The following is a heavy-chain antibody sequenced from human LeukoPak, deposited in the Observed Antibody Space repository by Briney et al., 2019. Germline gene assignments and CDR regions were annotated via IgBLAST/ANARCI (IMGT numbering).Heavy chain of an antibody. D-gene: IGHD5-24*01. CDR1: GGSISSGGYS. V-gene: IGHV4-30-2*01. J-gene: IGHJ6*02. CDR3: ARGSREYGMDV. Sequence: PSQTLSLTCAVSGGSISSGGYSWSWIRQPPGKGLEWIGYIYHSGSTYYYPSLKSRVTISVDRSKNQFSLKLSSVTAADTAVYYCARGSREYGMDVWGQGTTVTVSS. CDR2: IYHSGST.